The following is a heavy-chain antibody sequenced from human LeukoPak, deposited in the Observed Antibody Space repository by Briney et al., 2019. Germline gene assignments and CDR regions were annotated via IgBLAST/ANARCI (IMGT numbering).Heavy chain of an antibody. Sequence: SETLSLTCTVSGGSISSYYWSWIRQPPGKGLEWIGYIYYSGSTNYNPSLKSRVTISVDTSKNQFSLKLSSVTAADTAVYYCARLTVTDPSVFDYWGQGTLVTVSS. CDR2: IYYSGST. CDR3: ARLTVTDPSVFDY. D-gene: IGHD4-17*01. CDR1: GGSISSYY. J-gene: IGHJ4*02. V-gene: IGHV4-59*01.